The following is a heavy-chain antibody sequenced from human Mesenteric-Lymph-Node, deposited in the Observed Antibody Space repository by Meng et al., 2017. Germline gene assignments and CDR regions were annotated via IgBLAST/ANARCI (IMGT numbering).Heavy chain of an antibody. CDR2: IRKKAHSSTT. D-gene: IGHD6-19*01. V-gene: IGHV3-72*01. CDR1: GFTFSDYY. Sequence: GESLKISCVTSGFTFSDYYMDWVRQAPGKGLEWLGRIRKKAHSSTTEYAASVKGRFSISRDDSKNSLYLQMNSLKTEDTAVYYCARDVLAVEGSVWGQGTLVTVSS. CDR3: ARDVLAVEGSV. J-gene: IGHJ4*02.